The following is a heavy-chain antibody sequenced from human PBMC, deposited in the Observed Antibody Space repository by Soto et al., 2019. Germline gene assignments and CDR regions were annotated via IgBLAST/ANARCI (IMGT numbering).Heavy chain of an antibody. CDR3: ARGFGSAGHVGWRDNYYYNGMDV. Sequence: QVQLQQWGAGLLKPSETLSLTCAVYGGSFSGYYWTWIRQPPGKGLEWIGEINHSGSTNYNPSLKSRVTISVDTSKNQFSLKLSSVTAADTAVFYCARGFGSAGHVGWRDNYYYNGMDVWGQGTTVTVSS. V-gene: IGHV4-34*01. J-gene: IGHJ6*02. CDR2: INHSGST. D-gene: IGHD6-13*01. CDR1: GGSFSGYY.